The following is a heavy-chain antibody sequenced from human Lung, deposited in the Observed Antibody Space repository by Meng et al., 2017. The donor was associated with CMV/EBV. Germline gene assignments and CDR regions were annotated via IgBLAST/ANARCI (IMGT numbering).Heavy chain of an antibody. D-gene: IGHD6-25*01. CDR1: GFSLSAYW. CDR2: IKEDGSER. J-gene: IGHJ6*02. CDR3: VRGRGLDA. V-gene: IGHV3-7*01. Sequence: GEXXKISCAASGFSLSAYWMTWVRQAPGQGLEWVANIKEDGSERDYVDSVEGRFTISRDNSRNSLFLEMNSLRVGDTAVYYCVRGRGLDAWGQGNTVTGSS.